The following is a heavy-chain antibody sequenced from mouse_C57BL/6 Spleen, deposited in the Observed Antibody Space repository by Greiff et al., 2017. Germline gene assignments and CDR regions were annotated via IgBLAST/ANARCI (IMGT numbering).Heavy chain of an antibody. Sequence: DVHLVESEGGLVQPGSSMKLSCTASGFTFSDYYMAWVRQVPEKGLEWVANINYDGSSTYYLDSLKSRFIISRENAKNILYLKMSSLKSEDTATYYCARSYLYYFDYWGQGTTLTVSS. CDR3: ARSYLYYFDY. J-gene: IGHJ2*01. V-gene: IGHV5-16*01. CDR1: GFTFSDYY. CDR2: INYDGSST.